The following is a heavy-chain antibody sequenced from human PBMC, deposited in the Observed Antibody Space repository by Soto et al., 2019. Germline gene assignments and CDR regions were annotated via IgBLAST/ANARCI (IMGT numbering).Heavy chain of an antibody. V-gene: IGHV4-59*08. CDR3: ARQGFGTIHGLVDV. Sequence: QVPVQESGPGLGKPAETLSLTSTVSGGFIDNYHWSWFRLPTGKGVVWIGYVYSNGGTSYNPSLKSRITIPIDASKSQFSLKVNSVTAADTAVYYCARQGFGTIHGLVDVWGQGTTVTVSS. CDR2: VYSNGGT. CDR1: GGFIDNYH. D-gene: IGHD3-10*01. J-gene: IGHJ6*02.